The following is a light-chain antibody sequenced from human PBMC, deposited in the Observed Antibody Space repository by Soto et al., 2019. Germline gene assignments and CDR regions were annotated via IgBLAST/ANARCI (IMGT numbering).Light chain of an antibody. CDR2: DTS. CDR1: QSVNSY. Sequence: EIVLTQSPATLSLSPGERATLSCRASQSVNSYLAWYQQKCGQAPRLLIYDTSNRATGIPDRFSGSGAGTDFTLTISSLEPEDFAVYYCQQRSAGPTFGHGTRLEI. J-gene: IGKJ2*01. V-gene: IGKV3-11*01. CDR3: QQRSAGPT.